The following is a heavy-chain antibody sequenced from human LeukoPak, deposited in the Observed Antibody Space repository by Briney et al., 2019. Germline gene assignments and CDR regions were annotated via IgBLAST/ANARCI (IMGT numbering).Heavy chain of an antibody. CDR2: VSGSGVYT. CDR3: AKGRDAYNLYFDY. CDR1: GFAFSTYA. J-gene: IGHJ4*02. Sequence: GSLRLSCAASGFAFSTYAMSWVRQAPGKGLEWVSSVSGSGVYTYYADSVRGRFTISRDNSKNTVYLQMNSLRAEDTAVYYCAKGRDAYNLYFDYWGQGTLVTVSS. V-gene: IGHV3-23*01. D-gene: IGHD5-24*01.